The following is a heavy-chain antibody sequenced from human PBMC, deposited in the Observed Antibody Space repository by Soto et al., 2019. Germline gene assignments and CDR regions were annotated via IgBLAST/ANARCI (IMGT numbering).Heavy chain of an antibody. J-gene: IGHJ6*03. CDR1: GGSISSSSYY. CDR2: IYYSGST. Sequence: SETLSLTCTVSGGSISSSSYYWGWIRQPPGKGLEWIGSIYYSGSTYYNPSLKSRVTISVDTSKNQFSLKLSSVTAADTAVYYCARRGRITIFGVGMDVWGKGTTVTVSS. D-gene: IGHD3-3*01. V-gene: IGHV4-39*01. CDR3: ARRGRITIFGVGMDV.